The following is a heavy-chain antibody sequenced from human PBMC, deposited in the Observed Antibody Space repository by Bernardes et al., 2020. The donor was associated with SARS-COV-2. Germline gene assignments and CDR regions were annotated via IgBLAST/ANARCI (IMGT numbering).Heavy chain of an antibody. D-gene: IGHD3-22*01. CDR1: RFTFSDAW. CDR2: IKSKTDGGTT. CDR3: ITVANYYDSSGAFDY. V-gene: IGHV3-15*01. J-gene: IGHJ4*02. Sequence: GGSLRLSCAASRFTFSDAWMSWVRQAPGKGLEWVGRIKSKTDGGTTDYAAPVKGRFTISRDDSKNTLYLQMNSVKTGDTAVYHCITVANYYDSSGAFDYWGQGTLVTVSS.